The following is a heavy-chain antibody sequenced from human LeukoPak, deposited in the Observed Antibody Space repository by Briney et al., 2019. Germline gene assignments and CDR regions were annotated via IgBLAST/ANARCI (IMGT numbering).Heavy chain of an antibody. J-gene: IGHJ4*02. CDR1: GYTFTSYY. CDR3: ARDREVGATQRCFDY. CDR2: INPSGGDT. D-gene: IGHD1-26*01. V-gene: IGHV1-46*01. Sequence: ASVKVSCKASGYTFTSYYLHWVRQAPGQGLEWMGVINPSGGDTTYAQKFQGRVTMSRDTSTNTVCMDLSSLRSEDSALYYCARDREVGATQRCFDYWGQGTLVTVSS.